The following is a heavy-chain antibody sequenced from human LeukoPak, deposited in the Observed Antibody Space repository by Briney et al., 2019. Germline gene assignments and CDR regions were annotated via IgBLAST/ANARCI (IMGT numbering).Heavy chain of an antibody. CDR3: ATQEGSTLEHNWFDP. V-gene: IGHV4-39*01. Sequence: PSETLSLTCTVSSGSISSSDFYWGWIRQPPGKGLEWIGTIYYSATSYYSGTSYFNPSLKSRVTISVDTPKNQFSLKLSSVTAADTALYYCATQEGSTLEHNWFDPCGQGTLVTVSS. CDR1: SGSISSSDFY. CDR2: IYYSATSYYSGTS. J-gene: IGHJ5*02. D-gene: IGHD3-3*01.